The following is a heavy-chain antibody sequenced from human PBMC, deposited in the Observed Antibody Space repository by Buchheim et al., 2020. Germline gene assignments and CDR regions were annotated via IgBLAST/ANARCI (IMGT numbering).Heavy chain of an antibody. CDR3: ARDDRPGYCSSTSCYKGDY. CDR1: GGSFSGYY. J-gene: IGHJ4*02. CDR2: INHSGST. V-gene: IGHV4-34*01. Sequence: QVQLQQWGAGLLKPSETLSLTCAVYGGSFSGYYWSWIRQPPGKGLEWIGEINHSGSTNYNPFLKSRVTISVDTSKNQFFLKLSSVTAADTAVYYCARDDRPGYCSSTSCYKGDYWGQGTL. D-gene: IGHD2-2*02.